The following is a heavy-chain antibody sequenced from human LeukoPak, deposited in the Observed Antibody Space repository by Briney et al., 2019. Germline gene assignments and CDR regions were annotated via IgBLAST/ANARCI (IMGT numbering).Heavy chain of an antibody. CDR1: GFTFDDYA. J-gene: IGHJ6*02. Sequence: GRSLRLSCAASGFTFDDYAMHWVRQAPGKGLEWVSGISWNSGSIGYADSVKVRFTISTDNAKNSLYLQMNSLRAEDTALYYCAKSTGGAVYYYYYGMDVWGQGTTVTVSS. D-gene: IGHD2-2*01. CDR3: AKSTGGAVYYYYYGMDV. CDR2: ISWNSGSI. V-gene: IGHV3-9*01.